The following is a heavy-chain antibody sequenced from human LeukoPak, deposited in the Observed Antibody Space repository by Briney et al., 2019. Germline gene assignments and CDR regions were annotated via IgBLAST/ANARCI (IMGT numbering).Heavy chain of an antibody. V-gene: IGHV4-39*07. Sequence: SETLPLTCTVSGGSISSSSYYWGWIRQPPGKGLEWIGSIYYSGSTYYNPSLKSRVTISVDTSKNQFSLKLSSVTAADTAVYYCARVSPMTDGAFDLWGQGVMVTVSS. CDR2: IYYSGST. CDR1: GGSISSSSYY. CDR3: ARVSPMTDGAFDL. J-gene: IGHJ3*01. D-gene: IGHD2-21*02.